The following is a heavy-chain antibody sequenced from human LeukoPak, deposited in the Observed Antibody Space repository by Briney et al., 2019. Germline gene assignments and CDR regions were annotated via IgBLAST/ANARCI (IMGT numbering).Heavy chain of an antibody. CDR2: IYTSGIA. D-gene: IGHD1-26*01. Sequence: PETLSLTCTVSGDSFSSYYWNWIRQPAGKGLEWIGRIYTSGIANYNPSLKRRVNMSVDTSKKQFSLRLTSVTAADSAVYYCARARQGYSGSDFDYWGQGTLVTVPS. J-gene: IGHJ4*02. CDR1: GDSFSSYY. CDR3: ARARQGYSGSDFDY. V-gene: IGHV4-4*07.